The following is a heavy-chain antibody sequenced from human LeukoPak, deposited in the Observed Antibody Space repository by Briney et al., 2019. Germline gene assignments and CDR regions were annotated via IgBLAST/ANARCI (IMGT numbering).Heavy chain of an antibody. CDR3: AREGHSSSFDY. Sequence: PGGSLRLSCAASGFIFSSYWMTWVRQAPGKGPEWVSYISSSGTTIFYTDSVRGRFTVSRDNARNSLFLQMNYLSAEDTAVYYCAREGHSSSFDYWGQGALVTVSS. V-gene: IGHV3-48*04. CDR1: GFIFSSYW. CDR2: ISSSGTTI. D-gene: IGHD2/OR15-2a*01. J-gene: IGHJ4*01.